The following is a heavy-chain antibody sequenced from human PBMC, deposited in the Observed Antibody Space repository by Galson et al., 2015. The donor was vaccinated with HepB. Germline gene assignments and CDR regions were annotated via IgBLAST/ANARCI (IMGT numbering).Heavy chain of an antibody. Sequence: SLRLSCAASGFTFSNAWMSWVRQAPGKGLEWVSAISGSGGSTYYADSVKGRFTISRDNSKNTLYLQMNSLRAEDTAVYYCAKDYSGFDYWGQGTLVTVSS. CDR3: AKDYSGFDY. CDR1: GFTFSNAW. J-gene: IGHJ4*02. CDR2: ISGSGGST. D-gene: IGHD1-26*01. V-gene: IGHV3-23*01.